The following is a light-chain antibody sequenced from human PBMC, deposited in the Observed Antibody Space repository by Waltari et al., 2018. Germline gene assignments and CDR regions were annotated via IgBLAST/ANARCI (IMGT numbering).Light chain of an antibody. Sequence: QSALTQPASVSGSPGQSITISCTGTSSDVGNYNLVSRYQQYPGKAPKVMIYDDNRRPSGVSDRFSGSKSGNTASLTISGVQAEDVADYYCCSYAGSYTWVFGGGTKLTVL. CDR3: CSYAGSYTWV. V-gene: IGLV2-23*01. CDR1: SSDVGNYNL. J-gene: IGLJ3*02. CDR2: DDN.